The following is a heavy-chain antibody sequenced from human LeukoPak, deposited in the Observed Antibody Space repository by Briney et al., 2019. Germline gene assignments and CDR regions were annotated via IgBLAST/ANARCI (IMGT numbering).Heavy chain of an antibody. V-gene: IGHV4-39*07. CDR2: IYYSGST. D-gene: IGHD5/OR15-5a*01. Sequence: SETLSLTCAVSGGSISSNSYYWGWIRQPPGKGLEWIGSIYYSGSTHYNPSLKSRVTISVDTSKNQFSLKLSSVTAADTAVYYCARVSLLYCMDVWGKGTTVTVSS. J-gene: IGHJ6*03. CDR1: GGSISSNSYY. CDR3: ARVSLLYCMDV.